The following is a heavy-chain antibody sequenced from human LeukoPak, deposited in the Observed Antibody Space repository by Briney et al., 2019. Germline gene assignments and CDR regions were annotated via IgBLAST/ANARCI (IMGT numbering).Heavy chain of an antibody. Sequence: SETLSLACTVSGASVSSASYWTWIRQPPGKGVEWIAHIYNGVNTNYNPSLKSRVTISVDTSKNQFSLRLNSVTAADTAVYYCARSRAFNSGAFDPWGQGSLVTVSS. CDR1: GASVSSASY. CDR3: ARSRAFNSGAFDP. J-gene: IGHJ5*02. V-gene: IGHV4-61*01. CDR2: IYNGVNT. D-gene: IGHD1-26*01.